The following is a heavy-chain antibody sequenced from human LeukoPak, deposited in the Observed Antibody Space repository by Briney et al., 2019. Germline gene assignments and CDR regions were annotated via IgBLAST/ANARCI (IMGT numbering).Heavy chain of an antibody. CDR2: ISFSGNT. V-gene: IGHV4-59*13. Sequence: SETLSLTCIVSSVSTSGAYWGWIRQPPGKGLEWIGYISFSGNTKYNASLKSRVSISVDTSKSQFSLELSPGTAADTAMFYCAGGEGDHHNYVYFFHSWGQGTLVTVSS. CDR1: SVSTSGAY. J-gene: IGHJ4*02. CDR3: AGGEGDHHNYVYFFHS. D-gene: IGHD4-11*01.